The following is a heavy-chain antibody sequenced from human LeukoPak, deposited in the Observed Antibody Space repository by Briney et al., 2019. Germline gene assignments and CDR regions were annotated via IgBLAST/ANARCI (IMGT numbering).Heavy chain of an antibody. J-gene: IGHJ6*03. CDR2: IYYSGST. CDR1: GGSISSSSYY. CDR3: ARTTEGGYTYGYFYYYMDV. Sequence: PSETLSLTCTVSGGSISSSSYYWGWIRQPPGKGLEWIGSIYYSGSTYYNPSLKSRVTISVDTSKNQFSLKLSSVTAADTAVYYCARTTEGGYTYGYFYYYMDVWGKGTTVTISS. D-gene: IGHD5-18*01. V-gene: IGHV4-39*07.